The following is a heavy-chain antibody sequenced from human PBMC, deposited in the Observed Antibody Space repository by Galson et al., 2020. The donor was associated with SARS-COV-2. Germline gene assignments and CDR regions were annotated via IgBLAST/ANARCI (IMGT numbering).Heavy chain of an antibody. CDR3: SREGWQGGY. J-gene: IGHJ4*02. CDR2: IKGDGSET. D-gene: IGHD6-19*01. CDR1: GFTFHDFW. Sequence: SGFTFHDFWMSWFRQAPGKGLEWMANIKGDGSETNYADFVKGRFSISRDNAANSLYLQMNSLRVEDSAVYYCSREGWQGGYWGQGTRVTVSS. V-gene: IGHV3-7*01.